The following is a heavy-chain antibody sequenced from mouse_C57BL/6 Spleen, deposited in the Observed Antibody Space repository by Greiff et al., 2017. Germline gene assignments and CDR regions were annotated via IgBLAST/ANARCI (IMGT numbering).Heavy chain of an antibody. D-gene: IGHD3-2*02. CDR3: ARYFRPGLRSYYYAMDY. J-gene: IGHJ4*01. Sequence: QVQLQQPGTELVKPGASVKLSCKASGYTFTSYWMHWVKQRPGQGLEWIGNINPSNGGTNYNEKFKSKATLTVDKSSSTAYMQLSSLTSEDSAVYYCARYFRPGLRSYYYAMDYWGQGTSVTVSS. V-gene: IGHV1-53*01. CDR2: INPSNGGT. CDR1: GYTFTSYW.